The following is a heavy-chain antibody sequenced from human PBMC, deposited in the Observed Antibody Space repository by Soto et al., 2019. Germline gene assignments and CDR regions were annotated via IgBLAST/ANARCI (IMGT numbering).Heavy chain of an antibody. CDR3: ARLIGSSSWFDL. CDR1: GYSFTTYW. V-gene: IGHV5-51*01. CDR2: IHPGESDT. J-gene: IGHJ5*02. Sequence: PGESLKISCQSYGYSFTTYWIAWVRQMPGKGLEWMGSIHPGESDTRYSPSFQGQVTISVDKAVTTAYLQWSSLKASDSAMYYCARLIGSSSWFDLWGQGALVTVSS. D-gene: IGHD2-2*01.